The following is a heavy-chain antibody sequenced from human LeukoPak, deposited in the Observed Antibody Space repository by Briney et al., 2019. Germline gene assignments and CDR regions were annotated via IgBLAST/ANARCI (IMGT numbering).Heavy chain of an antibody. CDR1: GFTFSSYW. CDR2: ISRSGSTI. Sequence: TGGSLRLSCAASGFTFSSYWMSWVRQAPGKGLEWISYISRSGSTIYYADSVKGRFTISRDNAKNSLYLQMKSLRAEDTAVYYCARARLTDYVWGRRTFDIWGQGTMVTISS. J-gene: IGHJ3*02. V-gene: IGHV3-48*04. D-gene: IGHD3-16*01. CDR3: ARARLTDYVWGRRTFDI.